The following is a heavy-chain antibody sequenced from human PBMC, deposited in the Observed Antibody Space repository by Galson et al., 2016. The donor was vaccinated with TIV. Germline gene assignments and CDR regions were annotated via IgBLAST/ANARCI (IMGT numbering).Heavy chain of an antibody. CDR3: TRDGRGNWKYVDYFDY. CDR2: ISHVGNNK. Sequence: SLRLSCAASGFTFDSYTFHWVRQTPGKGLEWVAIISHVGNNKDFADSVQGRFTISRHSSKNTVFRQMNSLRLEDQAVYYCTRDGRGNWKYVDYFDYWGQGTLVTVSS. J-gene: IGHJ4*02. V-gene: IGHV3-30-3*01. D-gene: IGHD1-7*01. CDR1: GFTFDSYT.